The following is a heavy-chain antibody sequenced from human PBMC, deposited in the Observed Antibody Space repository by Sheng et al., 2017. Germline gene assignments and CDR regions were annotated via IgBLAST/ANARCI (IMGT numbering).Heavy chain of an antibody. J-gene: IGHJ6*02. Sequence: VQLVESGGGLVQPGGSLRLSCAVSGFTFSDHYMDWVRQAPGKGLEWVAVTSYDGSNKYYADSVKGRFTISRDNSKNTLYLQMNSLRADDTAIYYCAKVGRGTTWGGMDVWGQGTTVTVSS. D-gene: IGHD3-10*01. CDR3: AKVGRGTTWGGMDV. CDR2: TSYDGSNK. V-gene: IGHV3-30*18. CDR1: GFTFSDHY.